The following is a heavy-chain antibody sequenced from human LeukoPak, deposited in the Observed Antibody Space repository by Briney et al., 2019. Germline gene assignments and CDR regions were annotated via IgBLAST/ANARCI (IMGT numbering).Heavy chain of an antibody. J-gene: IGHJ4*02. V-gene: IGHV1-2*02. Sequence: RQAPGXGXEXXXXISAYNGNTNYXQKFQGRVTMTRDTXXXTXXMXVSRLRSDDTAVYYCAXXXXXXXXXXYYYSIYFDYWGQGTLVTVSS. CDR3: AXXXXXXXXXXYYYSIYFDY. D-gene: IGHD3-22*01. CDR2: ISAYNGNT.